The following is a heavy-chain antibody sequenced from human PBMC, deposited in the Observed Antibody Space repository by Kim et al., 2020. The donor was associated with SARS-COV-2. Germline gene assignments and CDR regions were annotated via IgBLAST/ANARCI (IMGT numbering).Heavy chain of an antibody. D-gene: IGHD3-22*01. Sequence: ASVKVSCKASGYTFTNYYMHWVRQAPGQGLEWMGIINPSGGSTSYAQKFQGRVTMTRDTSTSTVYMELSSLRSEDTAVYYCARDLGYYDSSRRPKWYFDLWGRGTLVTVSS. CDR1: GYTFTNYY. CDR3: ARDLGYYDSSRRPKWYFDL. CDR2: INPSGGST. V-gene: IGHV1-46*01. J-gene: IGHJ2*01.